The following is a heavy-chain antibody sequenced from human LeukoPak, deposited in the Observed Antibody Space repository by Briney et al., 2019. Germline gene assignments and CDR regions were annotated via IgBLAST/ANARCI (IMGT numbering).Heavy chain of an antibody. Sequence: GGSLRLSCAASGFNFDDYGMSWVRQAPGKGLEWVSGINWNGGSTAYADSVKGRFTVPRDNAKNSLYLQMNSLRAEDTALYYCARGDYGDPFDYWGQGTLVTVSS. D-gene: IGHD4-17*01. J-gene: IGHJ4*02. CDR1: GFNFDDYG. V-gene: IGHV3-20*04. CDR3: ARGDYGDPFDY. CDR2: INWNGGST.